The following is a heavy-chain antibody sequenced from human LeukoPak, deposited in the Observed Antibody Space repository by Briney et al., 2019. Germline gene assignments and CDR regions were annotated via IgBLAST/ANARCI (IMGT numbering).Heavy chain of an antibody. CDR3: ARGFRGASFDY. CDR1: GGSISSGSYY. D-gene: IGHD1-26*01. Sequence: PSETLSLTCTVCGGSISSGSYYWSWIRQPAGKGLEWIGRIYTSGSTNYNPSLKSRVTISVDTSKNQFSLKLSSVTAADTAVYYCARGFRGASFDYWGQGTLVTVSS. V-gene: IGHV4-61*02. J-gene: IGHJ4*02. CDR2: IYTSGST.